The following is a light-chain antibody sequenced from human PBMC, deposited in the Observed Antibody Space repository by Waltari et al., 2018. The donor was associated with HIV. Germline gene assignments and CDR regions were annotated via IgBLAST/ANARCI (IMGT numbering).Light chain of an antibody. Sequence: DIQMTQSPSTLSAFVGDTVTITCWASQDIGTWLAWYQQRPGQPPKLLIQKASSLESGVPSRFSGSGSGTEFTLIITGLQPEDSASYHCQHYHSFPWTFGRGTKVEV. CDR2: KAS. CDR1: QDIGTW. CDR3: QHYHSFPWT. J-gene: IGKJ1*01. V-gene: IGKV1-5*03.